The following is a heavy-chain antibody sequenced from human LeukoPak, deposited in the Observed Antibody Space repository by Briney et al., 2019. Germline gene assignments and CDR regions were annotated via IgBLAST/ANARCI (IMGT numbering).Heavy chain of an antibody. CDR2: INPSGST. V-gene: IGHV4-34*01. J-gene: IGHJ6*03. CDR3: ARGRHDITMIVVVMTSVSYYLDV. Sequence: SETLSLTCAVYGGSFSGYHWTWIRQSPGKGLEWIGDINPSGSTYYNPSLKSRLTISVDTSKNQFSLKLRSVTTADTAVYYCARGRHDITMIVVVMTSVSYYLDVWGKGTTVTVS. D-gene: IGHD3-22*01. CDR1: GGSFSGYH.